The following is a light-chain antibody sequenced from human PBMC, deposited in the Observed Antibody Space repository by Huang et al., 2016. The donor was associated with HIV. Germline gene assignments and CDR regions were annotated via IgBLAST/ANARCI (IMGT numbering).Light chain of an antibody. J-gene: IGKJ4*01. CDR2: KAS. V-gene: IGKV1-5*03. CDR3: QQYGNYFT. Sequence: DIQMTQSPSTLSASVGDRVTITCRASQNISAWLAWYQQKPGKAPKLLIFKASNVEDGGPARFSGSGSGTEFTFPIASLQPDDFAAYYCQQYGNYFTFGGGTKV. CDR1: QNISAW.